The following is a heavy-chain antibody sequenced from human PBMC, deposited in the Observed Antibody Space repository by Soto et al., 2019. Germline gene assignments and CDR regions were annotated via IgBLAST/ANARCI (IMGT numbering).Heavy chain of an antibody. CDR3: ASHCGGDCYTAYYYYYGMDV. J-gene: IGHJ6*02. CDR1: GGTFSSYA. Sequence: GASVKVSCKASGGTFSSYAISWVRQAPGQGLEWMGWISAYNGNTNYAQKLQGRVTMTTDTSTSTAYMELRSLRSDDTAVYYCASHCGGDCYTAYYYYYGMDVWGQGTAVTVSS. D-gene: IGHD2-21*02. V-gene: IGHV1-18*01. CDR2: ISAYNGNT.